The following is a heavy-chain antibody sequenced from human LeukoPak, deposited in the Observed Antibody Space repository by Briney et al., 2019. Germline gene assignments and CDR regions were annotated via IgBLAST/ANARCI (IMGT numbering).Heavy chain of an antibody. CDR3: ATTQMTTVTTGHWFDP. D-gene: IGHD4-17*01. CDR1: GYTLTELS. Sequence: ASVKVSSKVSGYTLTELSMHWVRQAPGKGLEWMGGFDPEDGETIYAQKFQGRVTMTEDTSTDTAYMELSSLRSEDTAVYYCATTQMTTVTTGHWFDPWGQGTLVTVSS. CDR2: FDPEDGET. J-gene: IGHJ5*02. V-gene: IGHV1-24*01.